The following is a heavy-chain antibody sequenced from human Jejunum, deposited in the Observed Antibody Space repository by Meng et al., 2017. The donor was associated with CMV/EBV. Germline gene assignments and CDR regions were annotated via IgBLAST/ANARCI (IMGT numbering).Heavy chain of an antibody. CDR2: ISSSSRYI. J-gene: IGHJ5*02. V-gene: IGHV3-21*01. Sequence: VALVGSGGGLVKPGGSLRLSCIGSGLTFSSYNMNWVRQAPGKGLEWVSSISSSSRYINYADSVKGRFTISRDNAKNSLYLQMNSLRVEDTAIYYCARDIDHWGQGTLVTVSS. CDR1: GLTFSSYN. CDR3: ARDIDH.